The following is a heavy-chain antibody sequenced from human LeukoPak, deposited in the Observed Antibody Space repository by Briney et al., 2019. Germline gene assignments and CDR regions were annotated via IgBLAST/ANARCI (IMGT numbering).Heavy chain of an antibody. J-gene: IGHJ3*02. Sequence: PSETLSLTCAVYGGSFSGYYWSWIRQPPGKGLEWIGEINHSGSTNYNPSLKSRVTISVDTSKNQFSLKLSSMTAADTAVYYCARGQRYYYDSSGPYRDAFDIWGQGTMVTVSS. CDR2: INHSGST. D-gene: IGHD3-22*01. V-gene: IGHV4-34*01. CDR1: GGSFSGYY. CDR3: ARGQRYYYDSSGPYRDAFDI.